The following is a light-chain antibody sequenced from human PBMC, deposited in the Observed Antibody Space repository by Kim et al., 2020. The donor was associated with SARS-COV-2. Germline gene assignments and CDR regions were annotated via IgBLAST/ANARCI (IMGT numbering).Light chain of an antibody. Sequence: QPVLTQSSSASASLGSSVKLTCTLSSGHSSYIIAWHQQQPGKAPRYLMKLEGSGSYNKGSGVPDRFSGSSSGADRYLTISNLQSEDEADYYCETWDSTTGVFGGGTQLTVL. CDR1: SGHSSYI. CDR2: LEGSGSY. J-gene: IGLJ3*02. V-gene: IGLV4-60*03. CDR3: ETWDSTTGV.